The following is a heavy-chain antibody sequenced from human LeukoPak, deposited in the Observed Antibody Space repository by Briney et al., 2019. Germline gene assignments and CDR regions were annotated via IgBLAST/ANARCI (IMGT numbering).Heavy chain of an antibody. CDR1: GFSFSGYS. CDR3: ARDPGLEY. CDR2: IGTSGSTI. Sequence: GRSLRLSCAASGFSFSGYSMDWVRQAPGKGLEWLSFIGTSGSTIYYADSVKGRFTISRDNAKNSPYLQMNSLRDEDTAVYYCARDPGLEYWGQGTLVTVSS. J-gene: IGHJ4*02. V-gene: IGHV3-48*02.